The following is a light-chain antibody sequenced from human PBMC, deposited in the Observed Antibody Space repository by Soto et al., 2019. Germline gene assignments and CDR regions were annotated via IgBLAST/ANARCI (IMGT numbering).Light chain of an antibody. Sequence: QSALTQPASVSGSPGQSITISCTGTSSDVGGYNYVSWYQQHPGKAPKLMIYEVSNRPSGVSNRFSGSKSGNTASLTISGLQAEDEADYYCSSYTSSSTRVFGGGTTLTLL. J-gene: IGLJ3*02. V-gene: IGLV2-14*01. CDR1: SSDVGGYNY. CDR2: EVS. CDR3: SSYTSSSTRV.